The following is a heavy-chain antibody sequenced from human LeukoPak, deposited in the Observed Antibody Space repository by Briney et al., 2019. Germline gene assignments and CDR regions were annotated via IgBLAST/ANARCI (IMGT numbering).Heavy chain of an antibody. D-gene: IGHD6-13*01. Sequence: PGGSLRLSCAASGFTFSSYSMNWVRQAPGKGLEWASSISSSSSYIYYADSVKGRFAISRDNAKNSLYLQMNSLRAEDTAVYYCASNPPAAESSWGQGTLVTVSS. CDR1: GFTFSSYS. CDR3: ASNPPAAESS. J-gene: IGHJ5*02. V-gene: IGHV3-21*01. CDR2: ISSSSSYI.